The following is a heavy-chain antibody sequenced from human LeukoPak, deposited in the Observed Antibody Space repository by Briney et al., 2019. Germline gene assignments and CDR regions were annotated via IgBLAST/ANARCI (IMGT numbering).Heavy chain of an antibody. Sequence: SETLSLTCAVYGGSFSGYYWSWIRQPPGKRLEWIGEINHSGSTNYNPSLKSRVTISVDTSKNQFSLKLSSVTAADTAVYYCARGPTYYDFWSGKEYYFDYWGQGTLVTVSS. V-gene: IGHV4-34*01. CDR3: ARGPTYYDFWSGKEYYFDY. D-gene: IGHD3-3*01. CDR2: INHSGST. CDR1: GGSFSGYY. J-gene: IGHJ4*02.